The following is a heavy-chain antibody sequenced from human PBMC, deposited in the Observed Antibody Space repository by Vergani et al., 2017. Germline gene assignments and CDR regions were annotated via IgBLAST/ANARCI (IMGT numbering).Heavy chain of an antibody. Sequence: VQLVESGGGVVQPGRSLRLSCAASGFTFSSYGMHWVRQAPGKGLEWVAVIWYDGSNKYYADSVKGRFTISRDNSKNTLYLQMNSLRAEDTAVYYCARDIGAAPPFSWFDPWGQGTLVTVSS. V-gene: IGHV3-33*01. J-gene: IGHJ5*02. CDR1: GFTFSSYG. CDR2: IWYDGSNK. D-gene: IGHD6-6*01. CDR3: ARDIGAAPPFSWFDP.